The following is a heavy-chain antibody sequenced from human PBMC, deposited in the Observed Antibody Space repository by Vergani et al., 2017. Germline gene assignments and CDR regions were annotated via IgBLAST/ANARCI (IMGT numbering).Heavy chain of an antibody. D-gene: IGHD3-22*01. Sequence: EVQLVPSGAEVKKPRESLTISCQIAGYSVTNYWIGWVRQMPGKGLEWMGIIHPADSDTRYSPSFQGQVTTAVDKSISTAYLQRSSLRASDIAMYYCARLYGRDSSGSQYCDYWGQGTLVTVSS. J-gene: IGHJ4*02. CDR3: ARLYGRDSSGSQYCDY. CDR2: IHPADSDT. V-gene: IGHV5-51*01. CDR1: GYSVTNYW.